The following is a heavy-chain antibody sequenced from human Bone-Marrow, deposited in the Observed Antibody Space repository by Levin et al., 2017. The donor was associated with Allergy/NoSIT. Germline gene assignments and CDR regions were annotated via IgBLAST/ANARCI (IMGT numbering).Heavy chain of an antibody. J-gene: IGHJ4*02. D-gene: IGHD3-22*01. CDR1: GFTFDDYG. CDR2: INWNGGST. V-gene: IGHV3-20*01. Sequence: PGGSLRLSCAASGFTFDDYGMSWVRQAPGKGLEWVSGINWNGGSTGYADSVKGRFTISRDNAKNSLYLQMNSLRAEDTALYHCARDFYDSSGYHNDYWGQGTLVTVSS. CDR3: ARDFYDSSGYHNDY.